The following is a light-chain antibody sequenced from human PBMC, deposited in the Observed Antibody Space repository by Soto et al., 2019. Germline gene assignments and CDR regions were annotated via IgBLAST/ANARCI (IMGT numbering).Light chain of an antibody. CDR2: EGT. CDR3: CSYAGGPLV. CDR1: STNIGNDDL. Sequence: QSVLTQPASLSGSPGQSITISCTGTSTNIGNDDLFSWYQQRPGRAPTLMIYEGTKRPSGVSTRFSGSRSGYTASLTISGLQADDEAHYYCCSYAGGPLVFGTGTKLTVL. J-gene: IGLJ1*01. V-gene: IGLV2-23*01.